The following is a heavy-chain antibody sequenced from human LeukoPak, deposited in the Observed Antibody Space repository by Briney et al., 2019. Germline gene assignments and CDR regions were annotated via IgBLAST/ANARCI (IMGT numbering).Heavy chain of an antibody. V-gene: IGHV3-30-3*01. J-gene: IGHJ4*02. CDR2: ISYDGSNK. CDR3: ARDEDPYYYDSSGYCPFDY. CDR1: GFTFSSYA. D-gene: IGHD3-22*01. Sequence: GGSLRLSCAASGFTFSSYAMRWVRQAPGKGLEWVAVISYDGSNKYYADSVKGRFTISRDNSKNTLYLQMNGLRAEDTAVYYCARDEDPYYYDSSGYCPFDYWGQGTLVTVSS.